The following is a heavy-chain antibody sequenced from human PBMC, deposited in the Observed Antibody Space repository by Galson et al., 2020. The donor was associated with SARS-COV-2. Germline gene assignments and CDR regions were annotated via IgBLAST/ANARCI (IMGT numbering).Heavy chain of an antibody. Sequence: GGSLRLSCAASGFTFSNYWMTWVRQAPGKGLEWVANIKHDGSEKDYVDSVRGRFTISRDNSKNSLYLQMNSLRAEDTAVYRCARVDCSASGCYPGNYWGQGTLVTVSS. CDR1: GFTFSNYW. CDR2: IKHDGSEK. J-gene: IGHJ4*02. CDR3: ARVDCSASGCYPGNY. D-gene: IGHD2-15*01. V-gene: IGHV3-7*03.